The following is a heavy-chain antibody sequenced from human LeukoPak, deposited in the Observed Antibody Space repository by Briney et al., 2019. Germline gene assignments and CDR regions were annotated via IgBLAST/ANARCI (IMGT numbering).Heavy chain of an antibody. J-gene: IGHJ4*02. V-gene: IGHV3-23*01. Sequence: QSGGSLRLSCAASGFTFSSYAMSWVRQAPGKGLEWVSAISGSGGSTYYADSVKGRFTISRDNSKNTLYLQLNSLRAEDTAVYCCAKTVYSDSAAHSDYWGQGTLVTVSP. CDR1: GFTFSSYA. CDR3: AKTVYSDSAAHSDY. CDR2: ISGSGGST. D-gene: IGHD2-8*01.